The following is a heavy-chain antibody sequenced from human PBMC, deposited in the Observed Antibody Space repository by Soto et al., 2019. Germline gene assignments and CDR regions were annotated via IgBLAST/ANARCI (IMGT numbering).Heavy chain of an antibody. CDR1: GYTFTSYG. D-gene: IGHD6-19*01. CDR3: ARGSDSLGW. CDR2: INPYNGKT. J-gene: IGHJ4*02. V-gene: IGHV1-18*01. Sequence: QVQLVQSGAEVKKPGASVKVSCKASGYTFTSYGITWVRQAPGQGLERMGWINPYNGKTNYGQKFQGRVSMTTDTSTSAAYMEVRSLRSDDPAIYYCARGSDSLGWWGQGTLVTVSS.